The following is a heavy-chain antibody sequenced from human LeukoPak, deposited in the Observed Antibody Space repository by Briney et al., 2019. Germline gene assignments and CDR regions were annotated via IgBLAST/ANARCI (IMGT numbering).Heavy chain of an antibody. D-gene: IGHD5-12*01. CDR3: GRYGLSGNGYTSYFYYCMDF. CDR2: IYSDEYPI. V-gene: IGHV5-51*01. J-gene: IGHJ6*02. Sequence: GESLEISRTASEYSFSKYWIGWVRQTPGKGLEWMGFIYSDEYPIRYSTSFDGQATTSAATSITTSYLQWNSLTASDTAFYYCGRYGLSGNGYTSYFYYCMDFWGQGTAVTVSS. CDR1: EYSFSKYW.